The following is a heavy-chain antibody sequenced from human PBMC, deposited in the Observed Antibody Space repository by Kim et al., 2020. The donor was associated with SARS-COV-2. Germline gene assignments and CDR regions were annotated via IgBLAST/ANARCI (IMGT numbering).Heavy chain of an antibody. CDR2: IYYSGST. D-gene: IGHD6-13*01. CDR3: ARWAAGKGLDP. CDR1: GGSISSYY. V-gene: IGHV4-59*13. Sequence: SETLSLTCTVSGGSISSYYWSWIRQPPGKGLEWIGYIYYSGSTNYNPSLKSRVTISVDTSKNQFSLKLSSVTAADTAVYYCARWAAGKGLDPWGQGTLVTVSS. J-gene: IGHJ5*02.